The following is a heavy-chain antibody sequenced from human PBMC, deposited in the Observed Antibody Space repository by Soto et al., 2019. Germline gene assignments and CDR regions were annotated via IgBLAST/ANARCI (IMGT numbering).Heavy chain of an antibody. D-gene: IGHD2-15*01. Sequence: SETLSLTCTVSGGSISPYYWSWIRQPPGKGLEWIGYIYYSGSTNYNPSLKSRVTISVDTSKNQFSLKLSSVTAADTAVYYCARRPPSYYFDYWGQGTLVTVSS. CDR3: ARRPPSYYFDY. J-gene: IGHJ4*02. CDR2: IYYSGST. CDR1: GGSISPYY. V-gene: IGHV4-59*01.